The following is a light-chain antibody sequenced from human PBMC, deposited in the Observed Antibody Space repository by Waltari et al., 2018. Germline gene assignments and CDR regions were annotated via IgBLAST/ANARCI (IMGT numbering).Light chain of an antibody. CDR3: QQRRDWPIT. Sequence: EIVMTQSPPTLSVSPGERATLSCRASQSVSSYLAWYQQKPCQAPRLLIYDASNRATGIPARFSGSGSGTDFTLTISSLEPEDFAVYYCQQRRDWPITFGQGTRLEIK. CDR2: DAS. V-gene: IGKV3-11*01. CDR1: QSVSSY. J-gene: IGKJ5*01.